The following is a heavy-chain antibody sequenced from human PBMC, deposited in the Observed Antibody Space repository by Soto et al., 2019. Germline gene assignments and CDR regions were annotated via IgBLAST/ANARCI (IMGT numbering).Heavy chain of an antibody. V-gene: IGHV4-59*01. CDR3: ARVAGAYYYYGMDV. CDR1: GGSISSYY. CDR2: IYYSGIT. D-gene: IGHD6-19*01. J-gene: IGHJ6*02. Sequence: SETLSLTCTVSGGSISSYYWSWIRQPPGKGLEWIGYIYYSGITNYNPSLKSRVTISVDTSKNQFSLKLSSVTAADTAVYYCARVAGAYYYYGMDVWGQGTTV.